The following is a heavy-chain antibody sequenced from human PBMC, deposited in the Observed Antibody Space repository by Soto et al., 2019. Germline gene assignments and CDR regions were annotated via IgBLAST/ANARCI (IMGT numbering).Heavy chain of an antibody. J-gene: IGHJ4*02. Sequence: SETLSLTCAVYGGSFSGYYWSWIRQPPGKGLEWIGEINHSGSTNYNPSLKSRVTISVDTSKNQFSLKLSSVTAADTAVYYCARVGWLARGYFDYWGQGTLVTVSS. CDR1: GGSFSGYY. CDR3: ARVGWLARGYFDY. CDR2: INHSGST. V-gene: IGHV4-34*01. D-gene: IGHD6-19*01.